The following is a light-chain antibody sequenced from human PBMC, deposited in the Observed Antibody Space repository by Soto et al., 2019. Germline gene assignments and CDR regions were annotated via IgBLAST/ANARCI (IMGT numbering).Light chain of an antibody. Sequence: SVLTQPASVSGSPGQSITISCTGTSSDVGSYDLVSWYQQHPGKAPKLMIYEVTKRPSGVSTRFSGSKSGNTASLTISGVQAEDEADYYCCSYAGSSSYVFGTGTKVTVL. CDR1: SSDVGSYDL. CDR3: CSYAGSSSYV. J-gene: IGLJ1*01. CDR2: EVT. V-gene: IGLV2-23*02.